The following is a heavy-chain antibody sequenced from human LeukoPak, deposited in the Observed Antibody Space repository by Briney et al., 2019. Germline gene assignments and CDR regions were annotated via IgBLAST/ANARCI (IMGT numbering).Heavy chain of an antibody. CDR2: ISSGSSTI. Sequence: GGSLRLSCAASGFTFSSYSMNWVRQAPGKGLELVSYISSGSSTIYYADSVKGRFTISRDNAKNSLYLQMNSLRAEDTAVYYCARDYAYCGGDCYSYPYFDYWGQGTLVTVSS. CDR1: GFTFSSYS. CDR3: ARDYAYCGGDCYSYPYFDY. D-gene: IGHD2-21*01. V-gene: IGHV3-48*01. J-gene: IGHJ4*02.